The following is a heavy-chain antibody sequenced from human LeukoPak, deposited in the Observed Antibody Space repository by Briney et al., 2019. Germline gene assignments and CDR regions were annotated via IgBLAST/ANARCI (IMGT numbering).Heavy chain of an antibody. CDR3: ARDVTAGAGAVGMAV. CDR2: TYYRSKWHN. Sequence: SQNLSLTCVISGDSVSNNIAAWNWIRQSPSRGLEWLGRTYYRSKWHNDYAVSVESRITINPNTSKNQFSLQLNSVTPEDTAVYYCARDVTAGAGAVGMAVWGKGTTVTVSS. V-gene: IGHV6-1*01. D-gene: IGHD6-13*01. CDR1: GDSVSNNIAA. J-gene: IGHJ6*04.